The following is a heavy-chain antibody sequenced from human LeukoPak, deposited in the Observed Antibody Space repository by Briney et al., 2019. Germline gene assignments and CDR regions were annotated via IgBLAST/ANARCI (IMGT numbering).Heavy chain of an antibody. CDR1: GFTFSSYA. CDR3: AKEGIVVVPAARMGGGGFDF. D-gene: IGHD2-2*01. CDR2: ISSNGGST. J-gene: IGHJ4*02. Sequence: PGGSLRLSCAASGFTFSSYAMHWVRQAPGKGLEYVSAISSNGGSTYYANSVKGRFTISRDNSKNTLYLQMGSLRAEDTAVYYCAKEGIVVVPAARMGGGGFDFWGQGTLVTVSS. V-gene: IGHV3-64*01.